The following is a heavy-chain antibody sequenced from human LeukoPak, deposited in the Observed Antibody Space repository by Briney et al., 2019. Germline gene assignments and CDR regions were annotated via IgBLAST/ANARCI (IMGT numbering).Heavy chain of an antibody. CDR1: GFSLSDAW. Sequence: GGSLRLSCAASGFSLSDAWTSWVRQAPGKGLECVGRIKPKTDGGTTDYAEPVNDRFSVSRDDSKNTLYLQINSLTTEDTGLYYCTQLSRGYWGQGTQVTVSS. CDR3: TQLSRGY. CDR2: IKPKTDGGTT. D-gene: IGHD1-1*01. J-gene: IGHJ4*02. V-gene: IGHV3-15*01.